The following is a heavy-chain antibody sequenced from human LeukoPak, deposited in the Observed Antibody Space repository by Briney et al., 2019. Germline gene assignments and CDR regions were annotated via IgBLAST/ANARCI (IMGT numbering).Heavy chain of an antibody. V-gene: IGHV3-7*01. Sequence: GGSLRLSCAASGFTFSSYWMSWVRQAPGKGLEWVANIKQDGSEKYYVDSVKGRFTISRDNAKNSLYLQMNSLRGEDTAVYYCANPEKSQSSYSLFDYWGQGTLVTVPS. CDR3: ANPEKSQSSYSLFDY. CDR1: GFTFSSYW. CDR2: IKQDGSEK. D-gene: IGHD3-22*01. J-gene: IGHJ4*02.